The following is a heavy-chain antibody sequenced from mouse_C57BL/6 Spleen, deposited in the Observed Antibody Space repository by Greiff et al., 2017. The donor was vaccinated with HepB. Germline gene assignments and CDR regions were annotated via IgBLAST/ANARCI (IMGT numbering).Heavy chain of an antibody. D-gene: IGHD3-2*02. Sequence: QVQLQQSGAELVRPGASVKLSCKASGYTFTDYYINWVKQRPGQGLEWIARIYPGSGNTYYNEKFKGKATLTAEKSSSTAYMQLSSLTSEDSAVYFCARQLRPFDYWGQGTTRTVSS. J-gene: IGHJ2*01. CDR1: GYTFTDYY. V-gene: IGHV1-76*01. CDR3: ARQLRPFDY. CDR2: IYPGSGNT.